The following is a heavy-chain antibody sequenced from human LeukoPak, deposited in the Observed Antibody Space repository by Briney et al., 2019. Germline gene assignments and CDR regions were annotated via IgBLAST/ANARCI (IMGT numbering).Heavy chain of an antibody. CDR1: GFTFSSYE. CDR2: ISSSSSTI. Sequence: PGGSLRLSCAASGFTFSSYEMNWVRQAPGKGLEWVSYISSSSSTIYYADSVKGRFTISRDNAKNSLYLQMNSLRAEDTAVYYCARVPPGEMATITGYYYMDVWGKGTTVTVSS. CDR3: ARVPPGEMATITGYYYMDV. J-gene: IGHJ6*03. V-gene: IGHV3-48*03. D-gene: IGHD5-24*01.